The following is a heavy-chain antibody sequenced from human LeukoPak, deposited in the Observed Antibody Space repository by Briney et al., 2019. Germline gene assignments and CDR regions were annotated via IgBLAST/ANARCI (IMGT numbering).Heavy chain of an antibody. CDR1: GGSISSSSYY. CDR3: VRVGYDLHFDY. Sequence: SETLSLTCTVSGGSISSSSYYWGWIRQPPGKGLEWIGRISYSGSTYYNPSLKSRVTISVDTSKKQFSLKLSSVTAADTAVYYCVRVGYDLHFDYWGQGTLVTVSS. J-gene: IGHJ4*02. CDR2: ISYSGST. D-gene: IGHD5-12*01. V-gene: IGHV4-39*07.